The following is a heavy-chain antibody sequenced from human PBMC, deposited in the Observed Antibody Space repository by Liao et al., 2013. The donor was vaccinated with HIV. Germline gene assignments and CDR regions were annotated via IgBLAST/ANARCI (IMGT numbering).Heavy chain of an antibody. CDR1: GGSISSSSYY. V-gene: IGHV4-39*07. D-gene: IGHD2-15*01. Sequence: QVQLQESGPGLVKPSETLSLTCTVSGGSISSSSYYWGWIRQPPGKGLEWIGEINHSGSTNYNPSLKSRVTISVDTSKNQFSLKLSSVTAADTAVYYCARRRGQWPPSGYFDYWGQGTLVTVSS. CDR3: ARRRGQWPPSGYFDY. CDR2: INHSGST. J-gene: IGHJ4*02.